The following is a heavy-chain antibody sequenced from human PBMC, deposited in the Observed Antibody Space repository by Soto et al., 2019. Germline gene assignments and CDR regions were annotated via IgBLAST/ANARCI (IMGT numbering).Heavy chain of an antibody. Sequence: QLQLVQSGAEVREPGSSVKVSCKASGGTFSSYTVIWVRQAPGQGLEWMGGITPTVNIAKYAEKFQGRVTITADESTSTVNMHLSSLRSEDTAVYFCARGYYSGSNPSSVDYWGQGTLVAVSS. J-gene: IGHJ4*02. CDR2: ITPTVNIA. CDR3: ARGYYSGSNPSSVDY. CDR1: GGTFSSYT. D-gene: IGHD1-26*01. V-gene: IGHV1-69*01.